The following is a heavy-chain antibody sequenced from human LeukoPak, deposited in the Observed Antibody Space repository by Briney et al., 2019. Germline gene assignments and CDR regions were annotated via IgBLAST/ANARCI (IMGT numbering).Heavy chain of an antibody. D-gene: IGHD3-22*01. J-gene: IGHJ3*02. CDR2: ISTYNGNT. V-gene: IGHV1-18*01. CDR1: GYTFINFG. CDR3: ARARDSGGYASDI. Sequence: GASVKVSCKTSGYTFINFGISWVRQAPGQGLEWVGWISTYNGNTNYAEKFQDRVTMSTDTSTNTGYMEMRSLKSGDTAVYFCARARDSGGYASDIWGQGTMATVSS.